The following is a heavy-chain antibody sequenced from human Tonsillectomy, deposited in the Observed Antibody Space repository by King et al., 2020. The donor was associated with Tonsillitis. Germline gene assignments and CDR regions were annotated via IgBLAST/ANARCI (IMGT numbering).Heavy chain of an antibody. CDR2: ISAYNGNT. CDR1: GYTFTSYT. Sequence: VQLVESGAEVKKPGASVKVSCKASGYTFTSYTISWVRQAPGQGLEWMGWISAYNGNTNYAQKLQGRVTMTTDTSTSTAYMELRSLRSDDTAVYYCVRDGRAARPPHYYGMDVWGQGTTVTVSS. CDR3: VRDGRAARPPHYYGMDV. D-gene: IGHD6-6*01. J-gene: IGHJ6*02. V-gene: IGHV1-18*04.